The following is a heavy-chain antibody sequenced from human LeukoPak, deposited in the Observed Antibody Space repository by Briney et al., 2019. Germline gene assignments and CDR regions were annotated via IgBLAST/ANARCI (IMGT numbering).Heavy chain of an antibody. V-gene: IGHV3-53*01. D-gene: IGHD4-17*01. CDR1: GFTFSDYY. CDR2: TYSGGST. CDR3: ARLGNYGTTFDY. Sequence: GGSLRLSCAASGFTFSDYYMSWIRQAPGKGLEWVSVTYSGGSTYYADSVKGRFTISRDNSSNTLYLQMNSLRAEDTAVYYCARLGNYGTTFDYWGQGTLVTVSS. J-gene: IGHJ4*02.